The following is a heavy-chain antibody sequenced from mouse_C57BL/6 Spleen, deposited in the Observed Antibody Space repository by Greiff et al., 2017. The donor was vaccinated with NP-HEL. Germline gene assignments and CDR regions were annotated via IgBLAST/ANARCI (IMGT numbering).Heavy chain of an antibody. Sequence: VQGVESGPELVKPGASVKISCKASGYAFSSSWMNWVKQRPGKGLEWIGRIYPGDGDTNYNGKFKGKATLTADKSSSTAFMQLSSLTSEDSAVYFCARGSSSHYFDYWGQGTTLTVSS. J-gene: IGHJ2*01. D-gene: IGHD1-1*01. CDR2: IYPGDGDT. V-gene: IGHV1-82*01. CDR3: ARGSSSHYFDY. CDR1: GYAFSSSW.